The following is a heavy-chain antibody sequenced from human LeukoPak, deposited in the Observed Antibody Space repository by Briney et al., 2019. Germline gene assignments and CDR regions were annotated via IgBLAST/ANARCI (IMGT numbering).Heavy chain of an antibody. Sequence: GGSLRLSCAASGFTVSSNSMSWVRQAPGKGLEWVSVIYSGGTTYYADSVKGRFTISRDNSKNTLYPQMNSLRAEDTAVYYCARVSGYSSSWSPLWFDPWGQGTLVTVSS. CDR2: IYSGGTT. CDR3: ARVSGYSSSWSPLWFDP. J-gene: IGHJ5*02. CDR1: GFTVSSNS. D-gene: IGHD6-13*01. V-gene: IGHV3-66*01.